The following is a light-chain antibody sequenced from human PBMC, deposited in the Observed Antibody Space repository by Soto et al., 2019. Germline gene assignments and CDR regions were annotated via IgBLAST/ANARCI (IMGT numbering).Light chain of an antibody. Sequence: NFMLTQPHSVSESPGKTVTISCTRSSGSIASNYVQWYQQRPGSAPTTVIYEDNQRPSGVPDRFSGSIDSSSNSASLTISALKTEDEADYYCQSYDSTSVVFGGGTQLTVL. V-gene: IGLV6-57*03. J-gene: IGLJ2*01. CDR2: EDN. CDR3: QSYDSTSVV. CDR1: SGSIASNY.